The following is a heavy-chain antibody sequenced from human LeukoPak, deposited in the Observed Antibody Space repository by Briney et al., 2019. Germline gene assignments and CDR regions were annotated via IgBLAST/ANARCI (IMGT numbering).Heavy chain of an antibody. Sequence: PPETLSLTCSVSSVSISSSSDYWGWLRQPPGKGLEWIGSLYSGNIHYNPSLKSRATISVDTSKIQFSLHLSSVTAADTAVYYCVRHGYDSSGYYFGNWFDPWGQGTLVTVSS. CDR3: VRHGYDSSGYYFGNWFDP. CDR1: SVSISSSSDY. J-gene: IGHJ5*02. V-gene: IGHV4-39*01. D-gene: IGHD3-22*01. CDR2: LYSGNI.